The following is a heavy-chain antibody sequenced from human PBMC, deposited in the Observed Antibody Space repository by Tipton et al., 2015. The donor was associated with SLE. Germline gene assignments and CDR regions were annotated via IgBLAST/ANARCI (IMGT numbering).Heavy chain of an antibody. Sequence: QSGAEVKKPGASVRVSCKASGYTFIDYHMHWVRQAPGQGLEWMGRINPDSGATNFALNFQGRVTMSRDTTINTAYMELSRLTSDDLAVSYCASDVYCNSARFDVGCFYPCGQGTPVTVSS. CDR2: INPDSGAT. CDR1: GYTFIDYH. D-gene: IGHD2/OR15-2a*01. V-gene: IGHV1-2*06. CDR3: ASDVYCNSARFDVGCFYP. J-gene: IGHJ5*02.